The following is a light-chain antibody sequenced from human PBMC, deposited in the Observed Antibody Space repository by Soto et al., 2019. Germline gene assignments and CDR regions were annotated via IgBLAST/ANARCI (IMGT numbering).Light chain of an antibody. CDR2: EVS. CDR3: CSYAGSSTLV. J-gene: IGLJ2*01. CDR1: SSDVGSYNL. Sequence: QSALTQPPSVSGSPGQSITISCTGTSSDVGSYNLVSWYQQHPGKAPKLMIYEVSKRPSGVSHRFSGSKSGNTASLTISGLQAEDEADYYCCSYAGSSTLVFGGGTKLTVL. V-gene: IGLV2-23*02.